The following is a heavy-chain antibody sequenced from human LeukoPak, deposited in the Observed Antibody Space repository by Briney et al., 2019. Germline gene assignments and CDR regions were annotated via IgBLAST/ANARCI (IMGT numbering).Heavy chain of an antibody. CDR3: AGLGRDGYNSRRVYYYYMDV. V-gene: IGHV1-69*05. J-gene: IGHJ6*03. D-gene: IGHD5-24*01. CDR2: IIPIFDTA. Sequence: SVKVSCKASGGTFSSYAISWVRQAPGQGLEWMGRIIPIFDTANYAQKFQGRVTITTDESTSTAYMELSSLRSEDTAVYYCAGLGRDGYNSRRVYYYYMDVWGKGTTVTASS. CDR1: GGTFSSYA.